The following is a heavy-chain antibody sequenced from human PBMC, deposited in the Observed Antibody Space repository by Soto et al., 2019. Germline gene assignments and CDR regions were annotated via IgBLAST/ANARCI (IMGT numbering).Heavy chain of an antibody. CDR2: INPSGGST. V-gene: IGHV1-46*01. CDR3: ARGYGSSSWYEVFQH. J-gene: IGHJ1*01. D-gene: IGHD6-13*01. CDR1: GYTFTSYY. Sequence: ASVKVSCKASGYTFTSYYRHWVRQAPGQGLEWMGIINPSGGSTSYAQKFQGRVTMTRDTPTSTVYMELSSLRSEDTAVYYCARGYGSSSWYEVFQHWGQGTQVTVSS.